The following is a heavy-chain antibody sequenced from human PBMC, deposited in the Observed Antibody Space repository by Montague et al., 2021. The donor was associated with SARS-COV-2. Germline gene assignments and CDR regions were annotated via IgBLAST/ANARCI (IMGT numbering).Heavy chain of an antibody. J-gene: IGHJ5*02. V-gene: IGHV4-59*01. CDR2: IYYSGST. CDR1: GGSITNYY. CDR3: AREMGDGRIGYHPRSWFDP. Sequence: SETLSLTCTVSGGSITNYYWTWIRQPPGKGLEWIGHIYYSGSTNFSPSFKGRGTMSIDASKNQFSLTLNSVTAADTAVYFCAREMGDGRIGYHPRSWFDPWGQGTLVTVSS. D-gene: IGHD3-22*01.